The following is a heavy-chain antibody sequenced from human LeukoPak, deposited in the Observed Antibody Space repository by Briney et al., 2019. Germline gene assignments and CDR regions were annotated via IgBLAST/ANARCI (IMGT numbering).Heavy chain of an antibody. CDR1: GFTFSSYE. Sequence: SGGSLRLSCAASGFTFSSYEMNWVRQAPGKGLEWVSVIYSGGSTYYADSVKGRFTISRDNSKNTLYLQMNSLRAEDTAVYYCARDRGDYPLGYWGQGTLVTVSS. J-gene: IGHJ4*02. D-gene: IGHD4-17*01. CDR3: ARDRGDYPLGY. V-gene: IGHV3-66*01. CDR2: IYSGGST.